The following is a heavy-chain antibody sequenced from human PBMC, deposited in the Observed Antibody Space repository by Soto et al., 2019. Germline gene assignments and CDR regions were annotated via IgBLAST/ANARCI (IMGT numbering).Heavy chain of an antibody. J-gene: IGHJ6*02. D-gene: IGHD3-10*01. V-gene: IGHV1-58*01. CDR2: IVVGSGNT. CDR1: GFTFTSSA. Sequence: SVKVSCKASGFTFTSSAVQWVRQARGQRLEWIGWIVVGSGNTNYAQKFQERVTITRDMSTSTAYMELSSLRSEDTAVYYCAAECGSGSYYKPPYYYYGMDVWGQGTTVTVSS. CDR3: AAECGSGSYYKPPYYYYGMDV.